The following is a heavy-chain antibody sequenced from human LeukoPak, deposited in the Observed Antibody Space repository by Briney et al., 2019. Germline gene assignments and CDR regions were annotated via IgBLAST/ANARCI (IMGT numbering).Heavy chain of an antibody. Sequence: SETLSLTCTVSGGSISSYYWSWIRQPPGKGLEWIGYIYYSGSTNYNPSLKSRVTISVDTSKNQFSLKLSSVTAADTAVYYCARARQRVVTSYYYYYGMDVWGQGTTVTVSS. CDR2: IYYSGST. D-gene: IGHD2-21*02. CDR1: GGSISSYY. V-gene: IGHV4-59*12. J-gene: IGHJ6*02. CDR3: ARARQRVVTSYYYYYGMDV.